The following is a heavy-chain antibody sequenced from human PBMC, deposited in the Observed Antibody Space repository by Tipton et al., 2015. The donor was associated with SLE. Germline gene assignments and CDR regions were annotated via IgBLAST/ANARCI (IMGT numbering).Heavy chain of an antibody. J-gene: IGHJ4*02. CDR3: ARDSCTSAGCSIDS. V-gene: IGHV1-2*02. Sequence: QLVQSGAEVKKPGASVKVSCKASGYTFTGYYMHWVRQAPGQGLEWMGWINPNSGGTNYAQKFQDRVTMTRDTSINTAYMELSRLRSDDTAVYYCARDSCTSAGCSIDSWGQGTLVTVSS. CDR2: INPNSGGT. CDR1: GYTFTGYY. D-gene: IGHD2-2*01.